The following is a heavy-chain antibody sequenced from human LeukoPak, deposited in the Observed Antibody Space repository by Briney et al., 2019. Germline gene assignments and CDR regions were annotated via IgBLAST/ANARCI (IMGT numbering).Heavy chain of an antibody. CDR2: INHSGST. CDR1: GYSISSGYY. CDR3: ARAPGFDP. J-gene: IGHJ5*02. Sequence: PSETLSLTCTVSGYSISSGYYWGWIRQPPGKGLEWIGEINHSGSTNYNPSLKSRVTISVDTSKNQCSLKLSSVTAADTAVYYCARAPGFDPWGQGTLVTVSS. V-gene: IGHV4-38-2*02.